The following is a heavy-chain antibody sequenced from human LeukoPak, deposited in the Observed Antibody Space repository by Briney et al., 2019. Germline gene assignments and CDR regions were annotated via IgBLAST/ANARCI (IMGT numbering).Heavy chain of an antibody. Sequence: ASVKVSCKPSGYTFTGYYLHWVRQAPGQGLEWMGWIIPNTGATIYAEKFQGRVTMTRDTSIDTAYMEMRSPRSDDTAVYYCARDRVGSGWPRPWYFEFWGQGTLITVSS. CDR3: ARDRVGSGWPRPWYFEF. V-gene: IGHV1-2*02. CDR1: GYTFTGYY. CDR2: IIPNTGAT. J-gene: IGHJ4*02. D-gene: IGHD6-19*01.